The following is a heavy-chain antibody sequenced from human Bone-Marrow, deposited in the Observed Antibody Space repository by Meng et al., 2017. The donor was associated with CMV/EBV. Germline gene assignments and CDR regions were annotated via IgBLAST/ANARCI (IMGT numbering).Heavy chain of an antibody. CDR2: ITGSGTTI. V-gene: IGHV3-11*01. Sequence: GGSLRLSCTASGFTFSDNSMSWIRQAPGKGLEWISYITGSGTTIYYADSVRGRFTISRDNAKRSLYLQMNSLRAEDTALYYCARRGTGSFRYYFDYWGQGTLVTFSS. J-gene: IGHJ4*02. D-gene: IGHD3-10*01. CDR1: GFTFSDNS. CDR3: ARRGTGSFRYYFDY.